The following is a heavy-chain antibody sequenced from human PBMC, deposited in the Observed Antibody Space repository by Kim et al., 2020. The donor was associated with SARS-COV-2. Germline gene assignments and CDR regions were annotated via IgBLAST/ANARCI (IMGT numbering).Heavy chain of an antibody. Sequence: YSPSFPGQGTISADKSISTAYLQWSSLKASDTAMYYCARLEWELLWAFDYWGQGTLVTVSS. D-gene: IGHD1-26*01. V-gene: IGHV5-51*01. J-gene: IGHJ4*02. CDR3: ARLEWELLWAFDY.